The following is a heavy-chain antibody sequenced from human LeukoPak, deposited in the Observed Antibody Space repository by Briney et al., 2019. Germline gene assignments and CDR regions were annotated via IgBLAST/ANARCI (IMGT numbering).Heavy chain of an antibody. J-gene: IGHJ3*02. CDR2: ISGSGGST. CDR3: AKERASSGWAQEAFDI. CDR1: GFTFSSYA. Sequence: PGGSLRLSCAASGFTFSSYAMSWVRQAPGKGLEWVSAISGSGGSTYYADSVKGRFTISRDNSKNTLYLQMNSLRAEDTAVYYCAKERASSGWAQEAFDIWGQGTMVTVSS. D-gene: IGHD6-19*01. V-gene: IGHV3-23*01.